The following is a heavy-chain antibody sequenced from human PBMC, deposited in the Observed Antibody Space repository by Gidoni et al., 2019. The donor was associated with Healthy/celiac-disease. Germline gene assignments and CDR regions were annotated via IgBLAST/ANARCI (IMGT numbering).Heavy chain of an antibody. Sequence: QVQLVQSGAEVKKPGASVKVSCKVSGYPLNELSMHWVRQAPGKGLEWMGGFDPEDGETIYAQKFQGRVTMTEDTSTETAYMELSSLRSEDTAVYYCATCIAAAGTNAFDIWGQGTMVTVSS. CDR1: GYPLNELS. CDR2: FDPEDGET. J-gene: IGHJ3*02. CDR3: ATCIAAAGTNAFDI. D-gene: IGHD6-13*01. V-gene: IGHV1-24*01.